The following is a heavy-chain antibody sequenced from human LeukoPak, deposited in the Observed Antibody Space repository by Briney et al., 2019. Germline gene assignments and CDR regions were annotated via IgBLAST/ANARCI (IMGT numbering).Heavy chain of an antibody. V-gene: IGHV3-30*04. Sequence: PGRSLRLSCAASGFTFSGYTMLWVRQAPGKGLEWVAILSYDGSNKYYANSVKGRFTISRDNSKNTSFLQMNSLRDEDTAVYYCAREGDYGGKSGFGYWGQGTLVSVSS. CDR2: LSYDGSNK. CDR1: GFTFSGYT. CDR3: AREGDYGGKSGFGY. J-gene: IGHJ4*02. D-gene: IGHD4-23*01.